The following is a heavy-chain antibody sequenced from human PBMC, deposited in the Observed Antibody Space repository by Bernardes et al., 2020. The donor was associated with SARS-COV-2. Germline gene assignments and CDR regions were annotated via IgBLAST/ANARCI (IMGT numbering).Heavy chain of an antibody. D-gene: IGHD2-2*02. Sequence: ASVKVSCKASGYTFTSYGISWVRQAPGQGLEWMGWISAYNGNTNYAQKLQGRVTMTTDTSTSTAYMELRSLRSDDTAVYYCARVPPRSTSCYRLCDNWFDPWGQGTLVTVSS. CDR1: GYTFTSYG. J-gene: IGHJ5*02. CDR3: ARVPPRSTSCYRLCDNWFDP. CDR2: ISAYNGNT. V-gene: IGHV1-18*01.